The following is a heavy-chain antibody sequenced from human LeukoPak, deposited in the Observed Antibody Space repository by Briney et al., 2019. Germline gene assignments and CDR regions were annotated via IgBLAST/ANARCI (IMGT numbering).Heavy chain of an antibody. J-gene: IGHJ6*02. CDR1: GFTFSTYV. CDR3: ARDRLTGGYGMDV. CDR2: ISGTGGST. V-gene: IGHV3-23*01. D-gene: IGHD7-27*01. Sequence: GGSLRLSCAASGFTFSTYVMSWVRQAPGKGLEWVSAISGTGGSTYYADSVKGRFTISRDNAKNSLYLQMNSLRAEDTAVYYCARDRLTGGYGMDVWGQGTTVTVSS.